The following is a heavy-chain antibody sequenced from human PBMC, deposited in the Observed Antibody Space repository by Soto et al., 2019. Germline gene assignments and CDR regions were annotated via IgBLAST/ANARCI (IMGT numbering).Heavy chain of an antibody. Sequence: GGSLRLSCADSGFSFSSYAMSWVRQAPGKGLELVAGTSGSGDTVNYADSVKGRLTNYRDNSKNTLYLHMNSLRVEDTAIYFCVKGEYCVGRNCEFFYDSSRHSVPNYFDAWGLGTLVTVSS. CDR1: GFSFSSYA. V-gene: IGHV3-23*01. CDR2: TSGSGDTV. J-gene: IGHJ4*02. CDR3: VKGEYCVGRNCEFFYDSSRHSVPNYFDA. D-gene: IGHD2-21*01.